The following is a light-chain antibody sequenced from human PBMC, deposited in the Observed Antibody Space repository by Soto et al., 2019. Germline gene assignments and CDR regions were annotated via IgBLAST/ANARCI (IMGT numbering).Light chain of an antibody. CDR1: QDVNINY. J-gene: IGKJ3*01. V-gene: IGKV3-20*01. Sequence: EIVLTQSPGTLSLSPGERATLSCRASQDVNINYLAWYQHKAGHSPRLLIYGTSTRATGVPDRFSGTGSGTDFFRTITRLEPEDFAVYYCQHYEPSPIFTFGPGTKVETK. CDR2: GTS. CDR3: QHYEPSPIFT.